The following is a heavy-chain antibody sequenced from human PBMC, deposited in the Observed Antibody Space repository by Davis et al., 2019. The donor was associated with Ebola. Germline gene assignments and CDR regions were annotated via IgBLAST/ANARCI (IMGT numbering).Heavy chain of an antibody. CDR1: GYSLTSYW. Sequence: GESLKTSCKGSGYSLTSYWISWVRQMPGKGLEWMGRIDPSDSYTNYSPSFQGHVTISADKPISTAYLQWSSLKASDTAMYYCASCPYYYYGMDVWGQGTTVTVSS. CDR2: IDPSDSYT. CDR3: ASCPYYYYGMDV. J-gene: IGHJ6*02. V-gene: IGHV5-10-1*01.